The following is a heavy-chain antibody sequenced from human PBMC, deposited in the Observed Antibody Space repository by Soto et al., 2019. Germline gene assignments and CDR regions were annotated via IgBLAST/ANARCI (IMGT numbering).Heavy chain of an antibody. D-gene: IGHD6-19*01. J-gene: IGHJ6*02. CDR2: INLSGST. CDR1: FSPHY. CDR3: ERVSYSSGWYSYYYGSAV. V-gene: IGHV4-34*01. Sequence: FSPHYWSGFRQPLGKGLEWIGEINLSGSTNYNPSLKSRVTISVDTSKNQFPLKLSSVTAADTAVYYCERVSYSSGWYSYYYGSAVWGQLPTGFVS.